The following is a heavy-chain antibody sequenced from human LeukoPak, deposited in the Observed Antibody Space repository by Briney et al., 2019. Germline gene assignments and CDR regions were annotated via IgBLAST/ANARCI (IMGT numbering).Heavy chain of an antibody. CDR1: GYTFTSYD. CDR2: MNPNSGNT. D-gene: IGHD3-10*01. V-gene: IGHV1-8*01. J-gene: IGHJ4*02. Sequence: ASVKVSCKASGYTFTSYDINWVRQATGQGLEWMGWMNPNSGNTGYAQKFQGRVTMTRNTSISTAYMELSSLRSEDTAVYYCARLYYGSGSYYNVRDYWGQGTLVTVYS. CDR3: ARLYYGSGSYYNVRDY.